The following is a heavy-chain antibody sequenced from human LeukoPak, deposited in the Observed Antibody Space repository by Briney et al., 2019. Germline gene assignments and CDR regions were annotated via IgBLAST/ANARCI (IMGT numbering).Heavy chain of an antibody. CDR2: IYSGGST. CDR3: ARLGATVTHFDY. V-gene: IGHV3-66*01. CDR1: GFTVSSNY. Sequence: GGSLRLSCAASGFTVSSNYMSWVRQAPGKGLEWVSVIYSGGSTYYADSVKGRFTISRDNSKSTLYFQMSSLRAEDTAVYYCARLGATVTHFDYWGQGTLVTVSS. J-gene: IGHJ4*02. D-gene: IGHD4-17*01.